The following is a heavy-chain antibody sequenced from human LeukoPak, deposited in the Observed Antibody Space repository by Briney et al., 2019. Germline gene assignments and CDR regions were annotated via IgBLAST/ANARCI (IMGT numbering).Heavy chain of an antibody. V-gene: IGHV4-34*01. CDR3: ARGPYDFWSGYFNYFDY. CDR2: INHSGST. CDR1: GGSFSGYY. Sequence: SETLSLTCAVYGGSFSGYYWSWIRQPPGKGLEWIGEINHSGSTNYNPSLKSRVTISVDTSKNRFSLKLSSVTAADTAVYYCARGPYDFWSGYFNYFDYWGQGTLVTVSS. D-gene: IGHD3-3*01. J-gene: IGHJ4*02.